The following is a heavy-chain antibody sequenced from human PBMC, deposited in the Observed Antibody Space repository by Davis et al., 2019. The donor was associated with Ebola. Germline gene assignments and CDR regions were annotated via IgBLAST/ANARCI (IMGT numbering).Heavy chain of an antibody. CDR1: GGSISSSSYY. J-gene: IGHJ4*02. D-gene: IGHD3-10*01. CDR3: ARYYTDGSGQFDY. CDR2: INHSGST. Sequence: AGSLRLSCTVSGGSISSSSYYWGWIRQPPGKGLEWIAEINHSGSTNYNPSLKSRVTISVDTSKNQFSLKLSSVTAADTAVYYCARYYTDGSGQFDYWGQGTLVTVSS. V-gene: IGHV4-39*01.